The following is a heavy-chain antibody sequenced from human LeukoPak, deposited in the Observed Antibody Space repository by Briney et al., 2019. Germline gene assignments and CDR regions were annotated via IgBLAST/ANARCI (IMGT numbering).Heavy chain of an antibody. CDR3: ARLTYYDSGSYYFDS. CDR2: VYYSGST. J-gene: IGHJ4*02. V-gene: IGHV4-39*01. Sequence: PSETLSLTCTVSGGSISSSSYYWGWIRQRPGKGLEWIGSVYYSGSTYCNPSLRSRVTISVDTSKNQFSLRLSSVTAADTAVYYCARLTYYDSGSYYFDSWGQGTLVTVSS. D-gene: IGHD3-10*01. CDR1: GGSISSSSYY.